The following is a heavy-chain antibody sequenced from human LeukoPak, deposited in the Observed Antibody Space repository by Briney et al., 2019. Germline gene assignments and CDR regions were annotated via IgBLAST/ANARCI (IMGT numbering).Heavy chain of an antibody. CDR1: GFTFRSYS. D-gene: IGHD3-3*01. Sequence: GGSLRLSCAASGFTFRSYSMNWVRQAPGKGLEWVSAIDPSSTYIYYADSVKGRFTISRDNAENSLYLQMNSLRVEDTAVYYCAKAGEKYYDFWSATDYWGQGTLVTVSS. V-gene: IGHV3-21*01. CDR2: IDPSSTYI. CDR3: AKAGEKYYDFWSATDY. J-gene: IGHJ4*02.